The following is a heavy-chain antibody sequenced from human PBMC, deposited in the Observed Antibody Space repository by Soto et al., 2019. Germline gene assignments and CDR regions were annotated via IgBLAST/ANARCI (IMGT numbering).Heavy chain of an antibody. CDR3: XXXXVVXXAGNWXDX. V-gene: IGHV3-49*03. CDR1: GFTFGDYA. J-gene: IGHJ5*02. D-gene: IGHD2-15*01. CDR2: IRSKAYGGTT. Sequence: XXXSCTASGFTFGDYAMSWFRQAPGKGLEWVGFIRSKAYGGTTEYAASVKGRFTISRDDSKSIAYLQMNSLKTEDTAVXXXXXXXVVXXAGNWXDXSXQGTLVPVS.